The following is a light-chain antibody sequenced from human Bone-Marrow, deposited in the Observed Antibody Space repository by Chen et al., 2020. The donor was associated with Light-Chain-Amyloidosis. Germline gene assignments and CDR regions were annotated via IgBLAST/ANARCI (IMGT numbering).Light chain of an antibody. CDR1: NIGSTS. CDR2: DDS. CDR3: RVWDRSSDGPV. Sequence: SYVLTQPSSVSVAPGQTATIACGGNNIGSTSVHWYQQTPGQAPLLVVYDDSDRPSGIPERLSRSNSGNTATLTISRVEAGDEADYYCRVWDRSSDGPVFGGGTKLTVL. V-gene: IGLV3-21*02. J-gene: IGLJ3*02.